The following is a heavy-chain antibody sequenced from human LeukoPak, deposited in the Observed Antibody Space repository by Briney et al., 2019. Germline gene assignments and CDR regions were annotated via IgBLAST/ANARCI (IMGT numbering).Heavy chain of an antibody. CDR2: INHSGST. CDR1: GGSFSGYY. D-gene: IGHD3-22*01. V-gene: IGHV4-34*01. Sequence: SETLSLTCVVYGGSFSGYYWSWIRQPPGKGLEWIGEINHSGSTNYNPSLKSRVTISIDTSKNQFSLKLSSVTAADTAVYYCARGESSGYYYYYYYYMDVWGKGTTVTVSS. CDR3: ARGESSGYYYYYYYYMDV. J-gene: IGHJ6*03.